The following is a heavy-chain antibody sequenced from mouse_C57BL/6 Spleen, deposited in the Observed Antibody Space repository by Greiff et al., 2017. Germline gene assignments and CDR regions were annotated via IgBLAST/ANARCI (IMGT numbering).Heavy chain of an antibody. CDR1: GFTFSDYG. V-gene: IGHV5-17*01. CDR2: ISSGSSTI. Sequence: EVQLVESGGGLVKPGGSLKLSCAASGFTFSDYGMHWVRQAPEKGLEWVAYISSGSSTIYYADTMKGRITITRDKAKNTLFLQMTSLRSEDTARYYCARNGGGYYYAMDYWGQGTSVTVSS. CDR3: ARNGGGYYYAMDY. J-gene: IGHJ4*01.